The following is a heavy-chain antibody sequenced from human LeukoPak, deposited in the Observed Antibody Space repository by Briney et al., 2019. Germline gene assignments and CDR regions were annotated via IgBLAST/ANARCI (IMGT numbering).Heavy chain of an antibody. CDR3: AKSRAMANYYYYYGMDV. J-gene: IGHJ6*02. D-gene: IGHD5-18*01. Sequence: GGSLRLSCAASGFTFSSYAMSWVRQAPGKGLEWVSAISDSGGSTYADSVKGRFTISRDNSKNTLYLQMNSLRAEDTAVYYCAKSRAMANYYYYYGMDVWGQGTTVTVSS. CDR1: GFTFSSYA. CDR2: ISDSGGST. V-gene: IGHV3-23*01.